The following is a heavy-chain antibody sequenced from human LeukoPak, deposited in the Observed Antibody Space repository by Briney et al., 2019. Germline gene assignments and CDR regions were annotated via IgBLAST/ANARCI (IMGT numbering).Heavy chain of an antibody. CDR1: GFTSAEYA. D-gene: IGHD3-10*01. Sequence: GRSLTLSCVVSGFTSAEYAMHWVRQAPGKGMEWVAGTRWNSGRIGYADSVKGRLTISRDNAKNSLYLQVNSLRAEDTALYYCAKEGRFGEFLGYYFDYWGQGTLVTVSS. J-gene: IGHJ4*02. V-gene: IGHV3-9*02. CDR3: AKEGRFGEFLGYYFDY. CDR2: TRWNSGRI.